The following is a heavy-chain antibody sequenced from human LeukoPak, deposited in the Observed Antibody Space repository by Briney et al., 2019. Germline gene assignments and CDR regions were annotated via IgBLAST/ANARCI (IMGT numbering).Heavy chain of an antibody. D-gene: IGHD5-24*01. CDR1: GSTFRTSW. Sequence: GASLQISCEGSGSTFRTSWIAWVRPLPGKGLEWMGIIYPGDSDTIYSPSFHGQVTISAHKSIRTPYLQWGSLKASATAQYYWAEPDGYGLDYWGQGTLVTVSS. J-gene: IGHJ4*02. CDR2: IYPGDSDT. CDR3: AEPDGYGLDY. V-gene: IGHV5-51*01.